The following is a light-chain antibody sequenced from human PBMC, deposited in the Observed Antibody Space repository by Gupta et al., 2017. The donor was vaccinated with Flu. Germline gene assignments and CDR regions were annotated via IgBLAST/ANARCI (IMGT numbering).Light chain of an antibody. Sequence: VLTQSPGTLSLSPGEGASLSCRASHSVSSGFLAWYQQRPGQAPRLLIYNTSNRAAGIPDRFSGSASGTHFTLTISRLEPEDFAVYYCQQYCGSLWTFGQGTKVEIK. CDR3: QQYCGSLWT. CDR2: NTS. V-gene: IGKV3-20*01. CDR1: HSVSSGF. J-gene: IGKJ1*01.